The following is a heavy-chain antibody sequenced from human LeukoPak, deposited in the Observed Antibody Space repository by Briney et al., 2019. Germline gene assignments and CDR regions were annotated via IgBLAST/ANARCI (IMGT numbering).Heavy chain of an antibody. V-gene: IGHV3-33*06. Sequence: AGGSLRLSCAASGFTFSNYGMHWVRQAPGKGLEWVADIWSDGGNQHYAESVKGRLTISRDNSKNTVYLQMNSLRAEDTAVYYCAKDLQPYDFWSGYSRSRFPAALDYWGQGTLVTVSS. J-gene: IGHJ4*02. CDR3: AKDLQPYDFWSGYSRSRFPAALDY. D-gene: IGHD3-3*01. CDR2: IWSDGGNQ. CDR1: GFTFSNYG.